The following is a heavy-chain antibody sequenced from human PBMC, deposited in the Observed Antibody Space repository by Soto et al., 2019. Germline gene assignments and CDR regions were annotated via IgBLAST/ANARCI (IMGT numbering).Heavy chain of an antibody. CDR2: ISAYNGNT. J-gene: IGHJ4*02. Sequence: QVQLVQSGAEVKKPGASVKVSCKASGYTFTSYGISWVRQAPGQGLEWMGWISAYNGNTNYSQKLQGRVTMTTDTSTSTAYMELRSLRSDDTAVYYCAREPSTYYDFWSGYYTGRGFDYWGQGTLVTVSS. CDR1: GYTFTSYG. D-gene: IGHD3-3*01. V-gene: IGHV1-18*01. CDR3: AREPSTYYDFWSGYYTGRGFDY.